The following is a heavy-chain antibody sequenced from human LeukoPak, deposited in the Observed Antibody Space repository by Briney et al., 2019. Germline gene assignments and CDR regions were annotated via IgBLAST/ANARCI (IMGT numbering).Heavy chain of an antibody. Sequence: SETLSLTCTVSGGSISSYYWSWIRQHPGKGLEWIGYIYYSGSTYYNPSLKSRVTISVDTSKNQFSLKLSSVTAADTAVYYCARDPGLGRFGELFKGYWYFDLWGRGTLVTVSS. D-gene: IGHD3-10*01. CDR3: ARDPGLGRFGELFKGYWYFDL. J-gene: IGHJ2*01. CDR1: GGSISSYY. CDR2: IYYSGST. V-gene: IGHV4-59*06.